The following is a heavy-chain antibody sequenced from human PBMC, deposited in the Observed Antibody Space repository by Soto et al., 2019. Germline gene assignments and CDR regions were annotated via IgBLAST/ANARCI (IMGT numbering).Heavy chain of an antibody. Sequence: QLQLQESGPGLVKPSETLSLTCTVSGGSISSSSYYWGWIRQPPGKGLEWIGSIYYSGSTYYNPSLKSRVTISVDTSKNQFSLKLSSVTAADTAVYYCARHIGWDDSSSWYPSDDAFDIWGQGTMVTVSS. CDR1: GGSISSSSYY. D-gene: IGHD6-13*01. V-gene: IGHV4-39*01. CDR3: ARHIGWDDSSSWYPSDDAFDI. CDR2: IYYSGST. J-gene: IGHJ3*02.